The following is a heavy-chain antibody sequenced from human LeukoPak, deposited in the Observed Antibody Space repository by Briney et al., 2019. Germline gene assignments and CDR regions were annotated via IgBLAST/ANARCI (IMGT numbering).Heavy chain of an antibody. CDR2: INPSGGST. J-gene: IGHJ4*02. Sequence: ASVKVSCKASGYTFTSYYMHWVRQAPGQGLEWMGIINPSGGSTSYAQKFQGRVTVTRDTSTSTVYMELSSLRSEDTAVYYCAREPSGEDFWSGYLIDYWGQGTLVTVSS. D-gene: IGHD3-3*01. CDR3: AREPSGEDFWSGYLIDY. V-gene: IGHV1-46*03. CDR1: GYTFTSYY.